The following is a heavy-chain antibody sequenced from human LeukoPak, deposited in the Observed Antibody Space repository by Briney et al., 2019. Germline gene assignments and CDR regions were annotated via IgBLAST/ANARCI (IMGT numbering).Heavy chain of an antibody. CDR1: GFTFSSYS. Sequence: PGGSLRLSCAASGFTFSSYSMNWVRQAPGKGLEWVSSISSSSSYIYYADSVKGRFTISRDNAKNSLYLQMNSLRADDTAVYYCARDKSPRPFHDFWGQGTLVTVSS. CDR3: ARDKSPRPFHDF. V-gene: IGHV3-21*01. D-gene: IGHD2/OR15-2a*01. CDR2: ISSSSSYI. J-gene: IGHJ4*02.